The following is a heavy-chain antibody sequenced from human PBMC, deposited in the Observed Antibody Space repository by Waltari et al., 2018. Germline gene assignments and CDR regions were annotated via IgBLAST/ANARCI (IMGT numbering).Heavy chain of an antibody. J-gene: IGHJ4*02. CDR1: GFTFSSYA. D-gene: IGHD4-17*01. CDR3: AKVGDDYGYDPLYYFDY. CDR2: ISGSGGST. Sequence: EVQLLESGGGLVQPGGSLRLSCAASGFTFSSYAMSWVRQAPGKGVEWVSAISGSGGSTYYADSVKGRFTISRDNSKNTLYLQMNSLRAEDTAVYYCAKVGDDYGYDPLYYFDYWGQGTLVTVSS. V-gene: IGHV3-23*01.